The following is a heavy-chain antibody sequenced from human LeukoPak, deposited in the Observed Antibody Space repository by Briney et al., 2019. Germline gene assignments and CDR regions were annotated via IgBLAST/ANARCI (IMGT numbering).Heavy chain of an antibody. J-gene: IGHJ3*02. D-gene: IGHD2-2*02. CDR3: AKDTYTLDAFDI. Sequence: GGSLRLSCAASGFTFSSYAMHWVRQAPGKGLEWVAVISYDGSNKYYADSVKGRFTISRDNSKNTLYLQMNSLRAEDTAVYYCAKDTYTLDAFDIWGQGTMVTVSS. CDR1: GFTFSSYA. V-gene: IGHV3-30*04. CDR2: ISYDGSNK.